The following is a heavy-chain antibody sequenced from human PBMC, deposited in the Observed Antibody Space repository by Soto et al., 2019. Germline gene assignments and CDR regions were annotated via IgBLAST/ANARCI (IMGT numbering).Heavy chain of an antibody. J-gene: IGHJ4*02. Sequence: GSLRLSCAASGFSFSTYNMDWVRQAPGKGPEWIAYISTTSFTIYYADSVKGRFTISRDNDRNSLYLEMNSLRDEDTAVYYCARDRCYDSSGYRPFDYWGQGTLVTVSS. V-gene: IGHV3-48*02. D-gene: IGHD3-22*01. CDR1: GFSFSTYN. CDR2: ISTTSFTI. CDR3: ARDRCYDSSGYRPFDY.